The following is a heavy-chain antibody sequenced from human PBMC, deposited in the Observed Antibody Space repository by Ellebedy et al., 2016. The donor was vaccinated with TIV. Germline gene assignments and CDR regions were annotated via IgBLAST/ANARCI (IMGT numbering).Heavy chain of an antibody. CDR1: GDSISSGYY. CDR2: IDQSGIT. Sequence: SETLSLXXTVSGDSISSGYYWGWIRQPPGKGLEWLGEIDQSGITRYKPSLRSRVTVSVDTSKNQFSLKLTSVTAADTAVYYCARLGGNYCGGDCGLWGQGTLVTVSS. V-gene: IGHV4-38-2*02. J-gene: IGHJ4*02. D-gene: IGHD2-21*02. CDR3: ARLGGNYCGGDCGL.